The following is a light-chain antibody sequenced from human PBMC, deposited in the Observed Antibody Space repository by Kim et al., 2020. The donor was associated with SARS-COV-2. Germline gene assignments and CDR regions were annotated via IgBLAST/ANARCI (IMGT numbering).Light chain of an antibody. J-gene: IGKJ4*01. CDR2: AAS. Sequence: SASVGDRVTIICRASQASNNSLAWYQQKPGMPPNLLICAASTLRSGAPFRFSGSGSGTDFTLTITNLQPEDVATYYCQKYSSVPHSFGGGTKLEI. CDR3: QKYSSVPHS. CDR1: QASNNS. V-gene: IGKV1-27*01.